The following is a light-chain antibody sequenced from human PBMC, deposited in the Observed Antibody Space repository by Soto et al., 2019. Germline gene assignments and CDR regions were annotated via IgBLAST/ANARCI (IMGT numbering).Light chain of an antibody. V-gene: IGLV1-40*01. Sequence: QSVLTQPPSVSGAPGQRVTISCTGSSSNIGAGYDVHWYQQLPGAAPKPLIFGNNNRAAGVPDRFSGSKSGTSASLAITGLQAEDEADYYCQSYDNSRSGSYVFGTGTKVTVL. J-gene: IGLJ1*01. CDR1: SSNIGAGYD. CDR2: GNN. CDR3: QSYDNSRSGSYV.